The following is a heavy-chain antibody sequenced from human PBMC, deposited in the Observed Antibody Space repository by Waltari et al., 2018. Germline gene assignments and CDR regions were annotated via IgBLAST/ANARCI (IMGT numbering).Heavy chain of an antibody. J-gene: IGHJ4*02. Sequence: QVQLQESGPGQVKPSETLSLTCTVSGGYLRSYYWSWIRQPAGKGLEWIGRIYTTGSTNYNPSRKSRVIRSVDTAKKQLSLKLCSVTSADTAVYFCARANRGSSRSWSFSDYWGQGPLVTVSA. CDR3: ARANRGSSRSWSFSDY. CDR2: IYTTGST. V-gene: IGHV4-4*07. CDR1: GGYLRSYY. D-gene: IGHD2-2*01.